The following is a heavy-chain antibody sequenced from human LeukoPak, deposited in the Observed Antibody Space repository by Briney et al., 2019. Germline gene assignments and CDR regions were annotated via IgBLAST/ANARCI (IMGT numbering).Heavy chain of an antibody. J-gene: IGHJ4*02. CDR3: ARDRVGSGWPRPYYFEV. Sequence: GASVKVSCKASGYTLTGYYLHWVRQAPGQGLEWMGWINPNTGATHSAQKFKGRITMTRGTSISTAYMDLSRLRSDDTAVYYCARDRVGSGWPRPYYFEVWGQGTLVTVSS. V-gene: IGHV1-2*02. CDR2: INPNTGAT. CDR1: GYTLTGYY. D-gene: IGHD6-19*01.